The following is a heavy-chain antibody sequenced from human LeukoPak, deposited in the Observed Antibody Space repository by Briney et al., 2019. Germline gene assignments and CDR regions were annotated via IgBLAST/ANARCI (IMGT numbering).Heavy chain of an antibody. V-gene: IGHV3-11*01. CDR1: GFTFSDCY. J-gene: IGHJ4*02. CDR3: ARGRAEITTFGAANGFDY. Sequence: PGGSLRLSCAASGFTFSDCYMNWIRQAPGKGLEWVSYISRSGSTVYYADSVKGRFTISRDNAKNSLYLQMNSLRAEDTAVYYCARGRAEITTFGAANGFDYWGQGTLVTVSS. D-gene: IGHD3-3*01. CDR2: ISRSGSTV.